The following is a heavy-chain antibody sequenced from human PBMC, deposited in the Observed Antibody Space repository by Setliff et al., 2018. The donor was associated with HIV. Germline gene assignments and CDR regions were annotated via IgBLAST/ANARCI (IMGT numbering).Heavy chain of an antibody. Sequence: PSETLSLTCTVSGDSISTYCWLWIRQPPGKGLEWIGNIDTSGSTNYNPSLKSRVTISVDTSKNQFYLKLSSVTAADTAVYYCAASLSGFDYWGQGTLVTVSS. CDR1: GDSISTYC. CDR3: AASLSGFDY. V-gene: IGHV4-4*09. J-gene: IGHJ4*02. CDR2: IDTSGST. D-gene: IGHD3-9*01.